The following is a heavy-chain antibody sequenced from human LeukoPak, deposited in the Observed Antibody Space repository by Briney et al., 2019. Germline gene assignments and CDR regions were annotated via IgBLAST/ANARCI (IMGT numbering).Heavy chain of an antibody. V-gene: IGHV3-30-3*01. CDR3: ARDYWWNYDY. CDR1: GFTFSDYA. J-gene: IGHJ4*02. D-gene: IGHD1-7*01. Sequence: GGSLRLSCAASGFTFSDYAMHWVRQAPGKGLEWVAVISKDGSDKYYPGSVRGRFTISRDNFKNTIYLQMDSLRAEDTAIYYCARDYWWNYDYWGQGTLVTVSS. CDR2: ISKDGSDK.